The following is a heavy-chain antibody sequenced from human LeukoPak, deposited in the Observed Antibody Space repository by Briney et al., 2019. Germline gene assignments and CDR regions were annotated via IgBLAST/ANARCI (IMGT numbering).Heavy chain of an antibody. V-gene: IGHV4-59*08. CDR3: ARVGSSGWYWPYYFDY. D-gene: IGHD6-19*01. Sequence: PSETLSLTCTVSGGSISSYYWSWIRQPPGKGLEWIGDIYYSGRTNYNPSLKSRVTISVDTSKNQFPLTLSSVTAADTAVYYCARVGSSGWYWPYYFDYWGQGTLVTVSS. CDR2: IYYSGRT. J-gene: IGHJ4*02. CDR1: GGSISSYY.